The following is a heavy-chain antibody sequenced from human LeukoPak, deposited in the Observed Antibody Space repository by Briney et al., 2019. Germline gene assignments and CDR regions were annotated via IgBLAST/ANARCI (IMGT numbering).Heavy chain of an antibody. Sequence: PGGSLRLSCAASGFTFSSYSMMWVRQAPGKGLEWVSYISSSSTTIHYADSVKGRFTISRDNAKNSVYLQMNSLRAEDTAVYYCARDGGYSGYDDYWGQGTLVTVSS. CDR1: GFTFSSYS. CDR2: ISSSSTTI. V-gene: IGHV3-48*01. CDR3: ARDGGYSGYDDY. D-gene: IGHD5-12*01. J-gene: IGHJ4*02.